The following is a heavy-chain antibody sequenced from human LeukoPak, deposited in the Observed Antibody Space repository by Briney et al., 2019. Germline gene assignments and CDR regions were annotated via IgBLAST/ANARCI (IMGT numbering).Heavy chain of an antibody. CDR2: ISDSDSST. CDR3: AKRSAPYGVAGLYFDY. J-gene: IGHJ4*02. Sequence: QSGGSLRLSCAASGFTFSSYAMSWVRQAPGKGLEWVSAISDSDSSTFYADSVKGRFTISRDNSKNTLYLQMNSLRAEDTAVYYCAKRSAPYGVAGLYFDYWGQGTLLTVSS. D-gene: IGHD6-19*01. CDR1: GFTFSSYA. V-gene: IGHV3-23*01.